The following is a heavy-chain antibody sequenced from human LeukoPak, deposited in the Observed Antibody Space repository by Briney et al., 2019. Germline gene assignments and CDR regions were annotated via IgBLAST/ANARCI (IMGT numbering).Heavy chain of an antibody. CDR3: ARRTDSSGWTGWGFDP. V-gene: IGHV4-59*08. CDR2: IYYSGST. CDR1: GGSISSYY. J-gene: IGHJ5*02. Sequence: SETLSLTCTVSGGSISSYYWSWIRQPPGKGLEWIGYIYYSGSTNYNPSLKSRVTISVDTSKNQFSLKTAADTAVYYCARRTDSSGWTGWGFDPWGQGTLVTVSS. D-gene: IGHD6-19*01.